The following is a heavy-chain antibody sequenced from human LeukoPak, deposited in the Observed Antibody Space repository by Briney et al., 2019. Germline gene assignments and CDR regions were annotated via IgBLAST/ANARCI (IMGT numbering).Heavy chain of an antibody. Sequence: GASVKVSCKASGYMFTIYGISWVRQAPGQGVGWMGWISVHNGNTKYAQKFQGRVTMTTDTSTSTAYMELRSLRSDDTAVYYCARARNPLDYYYYMDVWGKGTTVTVSS. V-gene: IGHV1-18*01. CDR1: GYMFTIYG. CDR3: ARARNPLDYYYYMDV. J-gene: IGHJ6*03. CDR2: ISVHNGNT.